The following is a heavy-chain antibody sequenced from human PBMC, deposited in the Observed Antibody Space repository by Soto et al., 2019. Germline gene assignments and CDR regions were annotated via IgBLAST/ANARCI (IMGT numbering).Heavy chain of an antibody. Sequence: GGSLILSCAASGFIFSCSAIHWVRQASGEGLEWVGRIRSKANSYATACAASLKGRFTISRDDSKNTAYLQMNSLKTEDTAVYYCTTRGDGYNADYDYWGQGTLVTVSS. CDR1: GFIFSCSA. V-gene: IGHV3-73*01. CDR2: IRSKANSYAT. J-gene: IGHJ4*02. CDR3: TTRGDGYNADYDY. D-gene: IGHD5-12*01.